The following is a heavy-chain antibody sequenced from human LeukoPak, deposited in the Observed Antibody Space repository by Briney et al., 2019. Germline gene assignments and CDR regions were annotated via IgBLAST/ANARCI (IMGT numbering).Heavy chain of an antibody. CDR3: AKGRILVAGTGSDWFGP. V-gene: IGHV3-30*02. Sequence: TGGSLKLSCAASGFTFSSNGMHWVRQAPGKGPEWVAFIRYDGSSKYYADSVKGRFTISRDNSKNTLYLQMTSLRVEDTAVYYCAKGRILVAGTGSDWFGPWGQGTLVTVSS. D-gene: IGHD6-19*01. CDR2: IRYDGSSK. J-gene: IGHJ5*02. CDR1: GFTFSSNG.